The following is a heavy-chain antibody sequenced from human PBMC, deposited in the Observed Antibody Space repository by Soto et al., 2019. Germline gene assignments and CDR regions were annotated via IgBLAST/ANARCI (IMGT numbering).Heavy chain of an antibody. J-gene: IGHJ4*02. CDR3: SAKNSLYLQMNSLRDEDTAVYYCARSVEGHFDY. Sequence: SETLSLTCTVSGGSISSGGYYWSWIRQHPGKGLEWIGYIYYSGSTYYNPSLKSRVTISVDTSKNQFSLKLYSVKGRFTIFRDSAKNSLYLQMNSLRDEDTAVYYCARSVEGHFDYWGQGTLVTVSS. D-gene: IGHD3-10*01. V-gene: IGHV4-31*03. CDR1: GGSISSGGYY. CDR2: IYYSGST.